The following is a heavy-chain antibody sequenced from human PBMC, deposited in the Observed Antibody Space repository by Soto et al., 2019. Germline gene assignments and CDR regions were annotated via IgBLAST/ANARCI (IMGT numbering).Heavy chain of an antibody. J-gene: IGHJ1*01. CDR1: GGSISSYY. V-gene: IGHV4-59*01. CDR3: ARLSPPPAEYFQH. Sequence: SETLSLTCTVSGGSISSYYWSWIRQPPGKGLEWIGYIYYSGSTNYNPSLKSRVTISVDTSKNQFSLKLSSVTAADTAVYYCARLSPPPAEYFQHWGQATLFTVS. CDR2: IYYSGST.